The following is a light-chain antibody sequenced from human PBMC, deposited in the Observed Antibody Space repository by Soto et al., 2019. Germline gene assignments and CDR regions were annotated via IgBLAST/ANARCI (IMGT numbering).Light chain of an antibody. Sequence: QSALTQPASVSGSPGQSITISCTGTSTDIGGYNFVSWYQQHPGKAPKLMISEVSNRPSGVSNRFSGSKSGNTASLTISGLQHEDESDYYCSSYTSTNSLVLFGGGTKVTVL. CDR2: EVS. J-gene: IGLJ3*02. V-gene: IGLV2-14*01. CDR1: STDIGGYNF. CDR3: SSYTSTNSLVL.